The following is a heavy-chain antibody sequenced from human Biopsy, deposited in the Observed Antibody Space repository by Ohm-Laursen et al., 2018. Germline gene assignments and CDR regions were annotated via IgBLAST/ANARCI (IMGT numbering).Heavy chain of an antibody. V-gene: IGHV4-39*01. CDR2: IFYRGST. Sequence: SETLSLTCTVSGGSISNNNYYWGWIRQPPGKGLEWIGSIFYRGSTHYKPPLKSRVNISVDTSNNQFSLKLKSVTAADTAVYYCARDYDTSGYYYVSWGQGTLVTVSS. CDR1: GGSISNNNYY. D-gene: IGHD3-22*01. J-gene: IGHJ5*02. CDR3: ARDYDTSGYYYVS.